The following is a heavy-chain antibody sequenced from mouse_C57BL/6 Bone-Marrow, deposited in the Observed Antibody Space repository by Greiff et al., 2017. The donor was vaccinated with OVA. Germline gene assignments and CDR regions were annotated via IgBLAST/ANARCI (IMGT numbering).Heavy chain of an antibody. CDR3: AKNSRMVTTHYYAMDY. Sequence: QVQLKESGPGLVQPSQSLSITCTVSGFSLTSYGVHWVRQSPGKGLEWLGVIWRGGSTDYNAAFMSRLSITKDNSKSQVFFKMNSLQADDTAIYYCAKNSRMVTTHYYAMDYWGQGTSVTVSS. D-gene: IGHD2-10*02. J-gene: IGHJ4*01. CDR2: IWRGGST. CDR1: GFSLTSYG. V-gene: IGHV2-5*01.